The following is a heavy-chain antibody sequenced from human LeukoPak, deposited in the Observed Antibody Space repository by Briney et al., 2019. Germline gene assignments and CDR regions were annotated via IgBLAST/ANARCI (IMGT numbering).Heavy chain of an antibody. CDR2: IWYDGSNK. CDR1: EFIFSNYE. V-gene: IGHV3-33*08. Sequence: GGSLRLSCAASEFIFSNYEVNWFRQAPGKGLEWVALIWYDGSNKYYADSVKGRFTISRDNPNNTLYLQMNSLRAEDTAVYYCARSGRGYYDSLDHWGQGDLVTVSS. CDR3: ARSGRGYYDSLDH. D-gene: IGHD3-22*01. J-gene: IGHJ4*02.